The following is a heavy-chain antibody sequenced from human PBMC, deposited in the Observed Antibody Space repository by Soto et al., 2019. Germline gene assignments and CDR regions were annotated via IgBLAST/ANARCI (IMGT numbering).Heavy chain of an antibody. D-gene: IGHD2-2*01. J-gene: IGHJ3*02. CDR3: AAPAVPTDDAFDI. Sequence: GASVKVSCKASGYTFTSYGISWVRQAPGQGLEWMGWISAYNGNTNYAQKLQGRVTITTNTSTSTAYMELRSLRSDYTAVYYCAAPAVPTDDAFDIWGQGTMVTVSS. CDR1: GYTFTSYG. CDR2: ISAYNGNT. V-gene: IGHV1-18*01.